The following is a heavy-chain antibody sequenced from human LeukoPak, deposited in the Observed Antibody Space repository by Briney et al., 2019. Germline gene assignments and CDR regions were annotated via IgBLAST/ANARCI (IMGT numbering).Heavy chain of an antibody. V-gene: IGHV3-66*01. CDR3: TRELRGFDC. CDR2: IYSGGAT. Sequence: GGSLRLSCAASGFTFSSYAMSWVRQAPGKGLEWVSVIYSGGATYYADSVKGRFTISRDNSKNTLYLQMNSLRAEDTAMYHCTRELRGFDCWGQGTLVTVSA. D-gene: IGHD2-8*01. CDR1: GFTFSSYA. J-gene: IGHJ4*02.